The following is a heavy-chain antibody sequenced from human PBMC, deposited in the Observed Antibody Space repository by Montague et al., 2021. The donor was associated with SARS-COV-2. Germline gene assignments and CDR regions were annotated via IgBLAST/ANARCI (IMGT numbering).Heavy chain of an antibody. V-gene: IGHV3-11*01. CDR2: ISSSGSTI. Sequence: SLRLSCAASGFTFSDYYMSLIRQAPGKGLEWVSYISSSGSTIYYADSXKGRFTISRDNAKNSLYLQMNSLRAGDTAVYYCARDQVVVVAATMESYYYYGMDVWGQGTTVTVSS. CDR1: GFTFSDYY. J-gene: IGHJ6*02. D-gene: IGHD2-15*01. CDR3: ARDQVVVVAATMESYYYYGMDV.